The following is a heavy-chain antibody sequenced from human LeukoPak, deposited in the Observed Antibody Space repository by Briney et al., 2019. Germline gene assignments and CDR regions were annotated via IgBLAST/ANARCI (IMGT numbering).Heavy chain of an antibody. D-gene: IGHD3-3*01. Sequence: PGGSLRLSCAASGFTFSSYWMHWVRQAPGKGLVWVSRINSDGSSTSYADSVKGRFTIPRDNAKNTLYLEMNSLRAEDTAVYYCARDAFGVDKSPFWGQGTLVTVSS. V-gene: IGHV3-74*01. CDR3: ARDAFGVDKSPF. J-gene: IGHJ4*02. CDR1: GFTFSSYW. CDR2: INSDGSST.